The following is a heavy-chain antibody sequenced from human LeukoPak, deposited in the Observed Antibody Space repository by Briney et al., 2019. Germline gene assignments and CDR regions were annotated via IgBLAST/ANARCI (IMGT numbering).Heavy chain of an antibody. V-gene: IGHV1-8*01. D-gene: IGHD6-6*01. Sequence: ASVKVSCKASGYTFTSYDINWARQATGQGLEWMGWMNPNSGNTGYAQKFQGRVTMTRNTSISTAYMELSSLRSEDTAVYYCARGALGSSSSKEDFDYWGQGTLVTVSS. CDR1: GYTFTSYD. J-gene: IGHJ4*02. CDR2: MNPNSGNT. CDR3: ARGALGSSSSKEDFDY.